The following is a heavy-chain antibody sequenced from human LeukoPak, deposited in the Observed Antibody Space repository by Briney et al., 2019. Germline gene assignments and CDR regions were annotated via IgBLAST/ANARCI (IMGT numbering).Heavy chain of an antibody. CDR1: GFTFDDYA. CDR2: ISWNSGSI. Sequence: PGGSLRLSCAASGFTFDDYAMPWVRQAPGKGLEWVSGISWNSGSIGHADSVKGRFTISRDNAKNSLYLQMNSLRAEDTALYYCAKVEWYDSSGYVNWYFDLWGRGTLVTVSS. J-gene: IGHJ2*01. V-gene: IGHV3-9*01. CDR3: AKVEWYDSSGYVNWYFDL. D-gene: IGHD3-22*01.